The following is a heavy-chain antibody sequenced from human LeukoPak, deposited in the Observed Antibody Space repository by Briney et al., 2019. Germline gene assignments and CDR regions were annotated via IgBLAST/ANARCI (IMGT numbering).Heavy chain of an antibody. D-gene: IGHD4-11*01. CDR3: ARGRVSSSTWYSTYYYFFYMDF. J-gene: IGHJ6*03. CDR1: DDSITMYY. V-gene: IGHV4-59*01. CDR2: VDHTGST. Sequence: SETLSLTCTVSDDSITMYYWTWIRQPPGKGLEWIGYVDHTGSTKFNPSLNGRVSISRDTSNNFFSLRLRSVTAADTAVYFCARGRVSSSTWYSTYYYFFYMDFWGKGTTVTISS.